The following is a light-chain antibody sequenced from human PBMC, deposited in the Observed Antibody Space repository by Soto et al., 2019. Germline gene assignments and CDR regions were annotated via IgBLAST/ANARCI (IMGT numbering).Light chain of an antibody. CDR2: GAS. CDR3: QQYNNWPFPSWT. CDR1: QSVSSN. V-gene: IGKV3-15*01. J-gene: IGKJ1*01. Sequence: EIVMTQSPATLSVSPGERATLSCRASQSVSSNLAWYQQKPGQAPRLLIYGASTRATGIPARFSGSGSGTEFTLTISSLQSEHFAVYYCQQYNNWPFPSWTFGQGPRWKSN.